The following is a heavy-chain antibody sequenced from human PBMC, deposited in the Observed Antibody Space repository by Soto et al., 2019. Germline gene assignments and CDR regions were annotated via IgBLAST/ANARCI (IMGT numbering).Heavy chain of an antibody. J-gene: IGHJ4*02. CDR1: GYTFTSYY. CDR3: ARSGRSWNLREFDY. V-gene: IGHV1-46*01. Sequence: ASVKVSCKASGYTFTSYYMHWVRQAPGQGLEWMGIINPSGGSTSYAQKFQGRVTMTRDTSTSTAYMELRSLRSDDTAVFYCARSGRSWNLREFDYWGQGTLVTVS. D-gene: IGHD6-13*01. CDR2: INPSGGST.